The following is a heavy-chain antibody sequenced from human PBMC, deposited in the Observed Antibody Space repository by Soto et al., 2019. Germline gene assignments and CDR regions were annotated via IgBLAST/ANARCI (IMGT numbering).Heavy chain of an antibody. CDR1: GGTFSSYA. Sequence: QVQLVQSGAEVKKPGSSVKVSCKASGGTFSSYAISWVRQAPGQGLEWIGGIIPIFGTANYAQKFQGRVTITADESTSTAYMELSSLRAEDTAVYYCARGYYYASSGYYSNAYYFDYWGQGTLVTVSS. CDR2: IIPIFGTA. D-gene: IGHD3-22*01. CDR3: ARGYYYASSGYYSNAYYFDY. V-gene: IGHV1-69*01. J-gene: IGHJ4*02.